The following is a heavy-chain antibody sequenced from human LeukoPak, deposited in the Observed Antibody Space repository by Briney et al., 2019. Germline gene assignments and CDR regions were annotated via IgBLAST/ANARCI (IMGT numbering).Heavy chain of an antibody. J-gene: IGHJ5*02. Sequence: GASVTVSCKASGYTFTGYYMHWVRQAPGQGLEWMGWINPNSGGTNYAQKFQGWVTMTRDTSISTAYMELSRLRSDDTAVYYCARGIRKDYDILTPHLINWFDPWGQGTLVTVSS. CDR3: ARGIRKDYDILTPHLINWFDP. CDR2: INPNSGGT. D-gene: IGHD3-9*01. CDR1: GYTFTGYY. V-gene: IGHV1-2*04.